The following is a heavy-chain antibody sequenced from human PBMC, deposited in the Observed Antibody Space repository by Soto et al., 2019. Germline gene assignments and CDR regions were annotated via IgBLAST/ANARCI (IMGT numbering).Heavy chain of an antibody. CDR3: AKDERECLVLASFDF. J-gene: IGHJ4*02. CDR1: GFTFSNYA. V-gene: IGHV3-23*01. D-gene: IGHD6-19*01. CDR2: ISGSGGST. Sequence: EVQLLESGGGLVQPGGSLRLSCAASGFTFSNYAMSWVRQAPGKGLEWVSGISGSGGSTYYAHSVKGRFTISRDNCKNTLYMQMNGLRAEDTAFYYCAKDERECLVLASFDFWVKGTLFTVSS.